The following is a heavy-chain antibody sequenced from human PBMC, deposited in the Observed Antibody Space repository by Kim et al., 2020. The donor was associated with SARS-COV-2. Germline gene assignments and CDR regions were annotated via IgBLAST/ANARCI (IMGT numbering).Heavy chain of an antibody. D-gene: IGHD6-19*01. V-gene: IGHV4-39*01. J-gene: IGHJ1*01. Sequence: RGSTYYNPSLKSRVTISVATSKNQFSLKLSSVTAAATAVYYCARSGPSGLYGYWVQGTL. CDR3: ARSGPSGLYGY. CDR2: RGST.